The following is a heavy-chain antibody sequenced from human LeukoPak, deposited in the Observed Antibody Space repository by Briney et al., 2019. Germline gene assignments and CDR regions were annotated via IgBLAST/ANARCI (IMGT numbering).Heavy chain of an antibody. D-gene: IGHD3-3*01. J-gene: IGHJ4*02. CDR2: IKSKTGGGTT. CDR3: TTDFGVFRSDFWSGYYRFDY. V-gene: IGHV3-15*01. Sequence: GGSLRLSCAASGFTFSNAWMSWVRQAPGKGLEWVGRIKSKTGGGTTDYAAPVKGRFTISRDDSKNTLYLQMNSLKTEDTAVYYCTTDFGVFRSDFWSGYYRFDYWGQGTLVTVSS. CDR1: GFTFSNAW.